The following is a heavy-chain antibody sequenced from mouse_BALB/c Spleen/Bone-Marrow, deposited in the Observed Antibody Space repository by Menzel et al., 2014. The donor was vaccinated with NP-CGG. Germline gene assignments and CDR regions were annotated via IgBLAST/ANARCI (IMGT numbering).Heavy chain of an antibody. CDR1: GFSLTSYG. CDR2: IWRGGST. J-gene: IGHJ3*01. Sequence: VKLMESGPGLVQPSQSLSITCTVSGFSLTSYGVHWVRQSPGKGLEWLGVIWRGGSTDYNAAFMSRLSITKDNSKSQVFFKMNGLQADDTAIYYCANYDYDQAWFAYWGQGTLVTVSA. D-gene: IGHD2-4*01. CDR3: ANYDYDQAWFAY. V-gene: IGHV2-5*01.